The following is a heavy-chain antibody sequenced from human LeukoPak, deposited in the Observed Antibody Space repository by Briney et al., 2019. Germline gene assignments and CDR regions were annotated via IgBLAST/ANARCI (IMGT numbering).Heavy chain of an antibody. D-gene: IGHD3-10*01. Sequence: SETLSLTCTVSGGSTSSYYWSWIRQPPGKGLEWLGYIYYSGSTNYNPSLKSRVTISVDTSKNQFSLKLSSVTAADTAVYYCARDRGFGALYYYYYMDVWGKGTTVTVSS. CDR1: GGSTSSYY. J-gene: IGHJ6*03. V-gene: IGHV4-59*12. CDR3: ARDRGFGALYYYYYMDV. CDR2: IYYSGST.